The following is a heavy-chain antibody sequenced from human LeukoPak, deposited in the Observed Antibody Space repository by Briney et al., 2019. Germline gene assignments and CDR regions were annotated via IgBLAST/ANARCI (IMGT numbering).Heavy chain of an antibody. Sequence: SETLSLTCTVSGGSISSSSYYWGWTRQPPGKGLEWIGSIYYSGSTYYNPSLKSRLTISVDRSKNQFSLRLTSVTAADTAVYYCASPDQKAAFDLWGQGTMVTVSS. CDR1: GGSISSSSYY. CDR3: ASPDQKAAFDL. J-gene: IGHJ3*01. V-gene: IGHV4-39*07. CDR2: IYYSGST.